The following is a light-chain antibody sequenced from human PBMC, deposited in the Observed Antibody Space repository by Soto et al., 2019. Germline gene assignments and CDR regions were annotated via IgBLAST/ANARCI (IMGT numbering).Light chain of an antibody. CDR1: QSVSRTY. CDR2: ATS. J-gene: IGKJ1*01. V-gene: IGKV3-20*01. Sequence: EIVLTQSPGTLSLSPGERATLSCRASQSVSRTYLAWYQQKLVQAPRVXIYATSSRETGIPERFSGSGAGTECTLTIGSLQSEDFAVDYCQQYNNWTRTFGQGTKVDIK. CDR3: QQYNNWTRT.